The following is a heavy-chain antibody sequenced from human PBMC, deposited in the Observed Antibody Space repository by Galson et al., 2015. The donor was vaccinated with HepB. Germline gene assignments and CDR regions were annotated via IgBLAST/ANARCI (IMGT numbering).Heavy chain of an antibody. CDR2: TYYRSSWYN. D-gene: IGHD6-13*01. Sequence: CAISGDSVSRKSVAWNWIRQSPSRGLEWLGRTYYRSSWYNDYALSVKSRITINPDTSKNQFSLQLNSVTPEDTAVYYCARGMGSSTWQGPDYYVDLWGRGTLVTVSS. CDR3: ARGMGSSTWQGPDYYVDL. J-gene: IGHJ2*01. V-gene: IGHV6-1*01. CDR1: GDSVSRKSVA.